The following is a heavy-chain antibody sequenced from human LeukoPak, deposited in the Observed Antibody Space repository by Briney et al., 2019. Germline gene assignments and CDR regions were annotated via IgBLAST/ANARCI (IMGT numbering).Heavy chain of an antibody. CDR3: ARQYQQQRPTGWFDP. CDR1: GYSFTSYW. D-gene: IGHD6-13*01. CDR2: IYPGDSDT. Sequence: GESLKISCKGSGYSFTSYWIGWVRQMPGKGLEWMGIIYPGDSDTRYSPSFQGQVTISADKSISTAYLQWSSLKASDTAMYYCARQYQQQRPTGWFDPWGQGTLVTVSS. J-gene: IGHJ5*02. V-gene: IGHV5-51*01.